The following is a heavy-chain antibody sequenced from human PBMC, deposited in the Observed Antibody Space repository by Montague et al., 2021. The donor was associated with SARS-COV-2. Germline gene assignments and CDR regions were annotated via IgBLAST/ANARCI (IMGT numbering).Heavy chain of an antibody. V-gene: IGHV3-23*01. Sequence: SLRLSCAASGFTFNTYGMSWVRQAPGQGLEWVSCISGGGGTYYAGSVKGRFAISRDTSNNTLYLQMNSLRAEDTAIYYCARSQYCGSDCYFAHWGQGSLVTVSS. D-gene: IGHD2-21*02. CDR3: ARSQYCGSDCYFAH. J-gene: IGHJ4*02. CDR1: GFTFNTYG. CDR2: ISGGGGT.